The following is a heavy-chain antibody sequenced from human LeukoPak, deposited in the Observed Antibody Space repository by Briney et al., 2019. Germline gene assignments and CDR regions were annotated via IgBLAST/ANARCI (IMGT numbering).Heavy chain of an antibody. CDR2: ITGGHYAT. CDR3: TTDHGDNRCYCGAFDV. J-gene: IGHJ3*01. Sequence: PGGSLRLSCAASGFSFSSFAMTWVRQAPGKGLEWVSSITGGHYATYNTDSVKGRFTISRDNAKNTLYLQMDSLKTEDTAVYYCTTDHGDNRCYCGAFDVWGQGATVTVSS. D-gene: IGHD4/OR15-4a*01. CDR1: GFSFSSFA. V-gene: IGHV3-23*01.